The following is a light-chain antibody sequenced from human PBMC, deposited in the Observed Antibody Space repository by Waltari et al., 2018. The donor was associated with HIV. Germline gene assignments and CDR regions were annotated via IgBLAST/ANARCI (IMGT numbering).Light chain of an antibody. Sequence: DIQMTQSPSSLSASVGDRVTITCQASHDISNYLNWYQQKPGKAPKLLIYDASNLETGVPSRFSGSGSGTDFTFTISSLQPEDIATYVCQQFDNLPITFGQGTRLDIK. CDR3: QQFDNLPIT. CDR1: HDISNY. CDR2: DAS. J-gene: IGKJ5*01. V-gene: IGKV1-33*01.